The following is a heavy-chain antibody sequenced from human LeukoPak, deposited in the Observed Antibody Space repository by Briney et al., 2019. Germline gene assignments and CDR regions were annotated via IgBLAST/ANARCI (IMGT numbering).Heavy chain of an antibody. V-gene: IGHV3-30*18. Sequence: GGSLRLSCAASGFTFSSYEMNWVRQAPGKGLEWVAVISYDGSNKYYVDSVKGRFTISRDNSKNTLYLQMNSLRPEDTAVYYCAKDRGEQWLVTSFDYWGQGTLVTVSS. D-gene: IGHD6-19*01. J-gene: IGHJ4*02. CDR3: AKDRGEQWLVTSFDY. CDR2: ISYDGSNK. CDR1: GFTFSSYE.